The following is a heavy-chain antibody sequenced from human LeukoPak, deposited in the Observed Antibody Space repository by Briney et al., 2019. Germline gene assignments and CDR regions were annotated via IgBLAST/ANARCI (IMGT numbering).Heavy chain of an antibody. Sequence: SETLSLTCAVYGGSFSNYYWSWIRQPPGKGLEWIGEITHSGSTNYNPSLKSRVTISVDTSKNQFSLKLSSVTAADTAVYYCARDSNYGEVHFDYWGQGTLVTVSS. CDR3: ARDSNYGEVHFDY. V-gene: IGHV4-34*01. D-gene: IGHD4-17*01. CDR2: ITHSGST. CDR1: GGSFSNYY. J-gene: IGHJ4*02.